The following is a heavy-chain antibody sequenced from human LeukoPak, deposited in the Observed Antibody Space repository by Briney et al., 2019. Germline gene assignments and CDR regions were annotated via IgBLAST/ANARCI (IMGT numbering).Heavy chain of an antibody. CDR2: ISYDGSNK. J-gene: IGHJ4*02. CDR1: GFTSSNYG. V-gene: IGHV3-30*18. Sequence: GGSLRLSCAASGFTSSNYGMHWVRQAPGKGLEWVALISYDGSNKYYADSVKGRFTISRDNSKNTLYLQMISLRAEDTAVYYCANYGSVSYFAYWGQGTLVTVSS. D-gene: IGHD3-10*01. CDR3: ANYGSVSYFAY.